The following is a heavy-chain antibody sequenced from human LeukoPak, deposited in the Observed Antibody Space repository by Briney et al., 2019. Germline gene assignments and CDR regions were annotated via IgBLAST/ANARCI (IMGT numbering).Heavy chain of an antibody. J-gene: IGHJ4*02. CDR2: ISGSGGST. Sequence: GGSLRLSCAASGFTSSSYAMSWVRQAPGKGLEWVSAISGSGGSTYYADSVKGRFTISRDNSKNTLYLQMNSLRAEDTAVYYCAKGSGGGWYYFDYWGQGTLVTVSS. CDR1: GFTSSSYA. D-gene: IGHD6-19*01. CDR3: AKGSGGGWYYFDY. V-gene: IGHV3-23*01.